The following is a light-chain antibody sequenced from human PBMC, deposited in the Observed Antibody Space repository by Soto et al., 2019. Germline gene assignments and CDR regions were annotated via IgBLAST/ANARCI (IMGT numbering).Light chain of an antibody. CDR3: QQYNSYPLT. CDR1: QSISSW. V-gene: IGKV1-5*03. Sequence: DIQMTQSPSTLSASVGDRVTITCRASQSISSWLAWYQQKPGKAPKLLIYKASSLESGVPSRFSGSGSGTEFTLSISSLQPDDFATYHCQQYNSYPLTFGGGTKVEIK. J-gene: IGKJ4*01. CDR2: KAS.